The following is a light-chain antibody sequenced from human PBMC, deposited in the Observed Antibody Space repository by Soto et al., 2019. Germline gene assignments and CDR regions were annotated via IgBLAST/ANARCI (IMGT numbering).Light chain of an antibody. Sequence: DIQMTQSPSSLSASVGDRVTITCRASQSISSYLNWYQQKPGKAPKLLIYAASSLQSGVPSRFSGSGSGTDFTLTISSLQPEDFGTYYCQQSYSTPRTFVQGTKVDIK. V-gene: IGKV1-39*01. CDR1: QSISSY. CDR2: AAS. J-gene: IGKJ1*01. CDR3: QQSYSTPRT.